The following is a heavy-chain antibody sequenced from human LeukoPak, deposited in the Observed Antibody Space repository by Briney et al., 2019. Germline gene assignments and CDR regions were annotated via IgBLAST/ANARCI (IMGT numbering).Heavy chain of an antibody. D-gene: IGHD6-13*01. CDR1: GFTFSDYY. J-gene: IGHJ4*02. V-gene: IGHV3-11*01. Sequence: PGGSLRLSCAASGFTFSDYYMSWFRQAPGKGLEWVSYIGSGGGPIYYADSVKGRFTISRDNAKSSLYLQMNSLRAEDTALYYCARALRDSSWYYEYWGQGTLVTVSS. CDR2: IGSGGGPI. CDR3: ARALRDSSWYYEY.